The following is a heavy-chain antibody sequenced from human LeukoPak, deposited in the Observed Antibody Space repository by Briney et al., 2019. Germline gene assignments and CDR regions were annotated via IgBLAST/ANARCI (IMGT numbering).Heavy chain of an antibody. CDR3: AKDLKQWLVMSWGYFDY. D-gene: IGHD6-19*01. V-gene: IGHV3-23*01. Sequence: GGSLRLSCAASGFTFRSYAMSWVRQAPGKGLEWVSAISASGGSTFYADSVKGRFTISRDNSKNTLYLQMTSLRAEDTAIYYCAKDLKQWLVMSWGYFDYWGQGALVTVSS. CDR1: GFTFRSYA. CDR2: ISASGGST. J-gene: IGHJ4*02.